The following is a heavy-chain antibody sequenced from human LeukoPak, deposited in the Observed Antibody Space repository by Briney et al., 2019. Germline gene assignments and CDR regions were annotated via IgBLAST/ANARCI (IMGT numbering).Heavy chain of an antibody. Sequence: GGSLRLSCAASGFTFSSYEMNWVRQAPGKGLEWVSYVSSSGSTIYYAGSVKGRFTISRDNAKNSLYLQMNSLRAEDTAVYYCARDVRYRQWLVPAFDIWGQGTMVTVSS. V-gene: IGHV3-48*03. D-gene: IGHD6-19*01. CDR2: VSSSGSTI. CDR1: GFTFSSYE. CDR3: ARDVRYRQWLVPAFDI. J-gene: IGHJ3*02.